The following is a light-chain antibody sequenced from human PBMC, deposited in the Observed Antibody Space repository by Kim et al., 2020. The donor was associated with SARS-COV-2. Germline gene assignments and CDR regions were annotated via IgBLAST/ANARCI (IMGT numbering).Light chain of an antibody. V-gene: IGKV3-20*01. J-gene: IGKJ5*01. CDR1: QTVRSTS. CDR3: HQYGDTPLT. Sequence: SPREGATLSCRASQTVRSTSLAWYQQKRGQAPRLLIHATSTRAPGIPDRFSGSGSETDFTLTINGLEPEDYAVYYCHQYGDTPLTFGQGTRLEIK. CDR2: ATS.